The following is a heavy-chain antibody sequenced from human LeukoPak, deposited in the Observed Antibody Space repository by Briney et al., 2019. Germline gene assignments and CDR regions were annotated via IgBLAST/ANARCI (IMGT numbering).Heavy chain of an antibody. Sequence: PGGSLRLSCAASGFTFSRFWMHWVRQAPGKGLVWGSRINTDASNTIYADSVKGRFTISRDNAKNSLYLQMNSLRAEDTAVYYCARDSSSWYYYYYGMDVWGQGTTVTVSS. CDR2: INTDASNT. V-gene: IGHV3-74*01. J-gene: IGHJ6*02. D-gene: IGHD6-13*01. CDR1: GFTFSRFW. CDR3: ARDSSSWYYYYYGMDV.